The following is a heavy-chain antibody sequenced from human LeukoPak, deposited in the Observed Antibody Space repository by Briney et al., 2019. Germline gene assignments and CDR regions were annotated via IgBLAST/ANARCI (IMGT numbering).Heavy chain of an antibody. Sequence: GASVKVSCKASGYTFTSYGISWVRQAPGQGLEWMGWISAYNGNTNYAQKLQGRVTMTTDTSTSTAYVELRSLRSDDTAVYYCAREQYYYDSSSDYWGQGTLVTVSS. V-gene: IGHV1-18*01. D-gene: IGHD3-22*01. J-gene: IGHJ4*02. CDR1: GYTFTSYG. CDR3: AREQYYYDSSSDY. CDR2: ISAYNGNT.